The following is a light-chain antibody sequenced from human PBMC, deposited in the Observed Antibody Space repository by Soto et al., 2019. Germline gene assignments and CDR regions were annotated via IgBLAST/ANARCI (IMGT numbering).Light chain of an antibody. J-gene: IGKJ5*01. V-gene: IGKV3-15*01. CDR1: QSVSST. Sequence: EIVMDQSPATLSVSPGERATLSCRASQSVSSTLAWYQQKPGQAPRLLIYGASTRATGIPARFSGSGSGTEFTLTISSLQSEDFAVYYCLQRSDWPITFGQGTRLE. CDR2: GAS. CDR3: LQRSDWPIT.